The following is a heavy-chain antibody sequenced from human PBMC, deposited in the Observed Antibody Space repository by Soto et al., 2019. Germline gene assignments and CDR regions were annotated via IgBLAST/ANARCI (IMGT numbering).Heavy chain of an antibody. CDR1: GFTFSNAW. D-gene: IGHD4-4*01. CDR2: IKSKTDGGTT. V-gene: IGHV3-15*01. J-gene: IGHJ4*02. Sequence: EVQLVESGGGLVKPGGSLRLFCAASGFTFSNAWMSWVRQAPGKGLEWVGRIKSKTDGGTTDYAAPVKGRFTISRDDSKNTLYLQMNSLKTEDTAVYYCTTDPATVVTTLTTYYFDYWGQGTLVTVSS. CDR3: TTDPATVVTTLTTYYFDY.